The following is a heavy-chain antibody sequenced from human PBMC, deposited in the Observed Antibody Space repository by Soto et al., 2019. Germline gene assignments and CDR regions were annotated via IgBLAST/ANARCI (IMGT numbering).Heavy chain of an antibody. Sequence: SETLSLTCAVYGGSFSGYYRSWIRQPPGKGLEWIGEINHSGSTNYNPSLKSRVTISVDTSKNQFSLKLSSVTAADTAVYYCATYYYGSGSYYNVPYWGQGTLVTVSS. CDR3: ATYYYGSGSYYNVPY. CDR1: GGSFSGYY. D-gene: IGHD3-10*01. CDR2: INHSGST. J-gene: IGHJ4*02. V-gene: IGHV4-34*01.